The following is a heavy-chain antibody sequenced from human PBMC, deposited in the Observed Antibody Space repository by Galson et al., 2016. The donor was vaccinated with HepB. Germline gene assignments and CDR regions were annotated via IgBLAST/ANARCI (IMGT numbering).Heavy chain of an antibody. D-gene: IGHD1-26*01. CDR3: AREWELGGYFDY. Sequence: LRLSCAASEFTFNNCPLHWVRQAPGKGLEWVAVLSPDGFTKFYADSVRARFTISRDKSKTTVYLQMDGLSAEDTAVYYCAREWELGGYFDYWGQGTLVTVSS. CDR2: LSPDGFTK. J-gene: IGHJ4*02. V-gene: IGHV3-30-3*01. CDR1: EFTFNNCP.